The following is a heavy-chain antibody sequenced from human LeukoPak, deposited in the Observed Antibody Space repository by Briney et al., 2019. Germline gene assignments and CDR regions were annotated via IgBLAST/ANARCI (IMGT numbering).Heavy chain of an antibody. V-gene: IGHV3-7*03. J-gene: IGHJ6*02. CDR1: GFTFSSYW. Sequence: PGGSLRLSCAASGFTFSSYWMSWVRQVPGKGLEWVANIKTDGSEKYYLDSVKGRFTISRDNAKNSLYLQMNSLRAEDTALYYCAKDTLDYYYGMDVWGQGTTVTVSS. CDR2: IKTDGSEK. CDR3: AKDTLDYYYGMDV.